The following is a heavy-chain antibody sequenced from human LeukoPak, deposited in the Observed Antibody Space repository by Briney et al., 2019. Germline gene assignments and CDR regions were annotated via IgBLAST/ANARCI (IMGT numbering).Heavy chain of an antibody. V-gene: IGHV1-69*13. D-gene: IGHD3-9*01. Sequence: SVKVSCKASGYTFTGYYIHWVRQAPGQGLEWMGGIIAIFGTANYAQKFQGRVTITADESTSAAYMELSSLRSEDTAVYYCAREPGPWLDYDILTGYPDVPFDYWGQGTLVTVSS. CDR2: IIAIFGTA. CDR1: GYTFTGYY. CDR3: AREPGPWLDYDILTGYPDVPFDY. J-gene: IGHJ4*02.